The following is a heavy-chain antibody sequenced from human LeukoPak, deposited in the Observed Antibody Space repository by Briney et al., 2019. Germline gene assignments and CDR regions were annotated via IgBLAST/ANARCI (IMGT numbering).Heavy chain of an antibody. CDR2: INSDGSST. Sequence: GGSLRLSCAASGFTFSSYWMHWVRQAPGKGLVWVSRINSDGSSTSYADSVKGRFTISRDNAKNSLYLHMDSLRAEDTAVYFCARDSYSSRFTYYYYMDVWGTGTMVTISS. D-gene: IGHD6-13*01. J-gene: IGHJ6*03. CDR3: ARDSYSSRFTYYYYMDV. V-gene: IGHV3-74*01. CDR1: GFTFSSYW.